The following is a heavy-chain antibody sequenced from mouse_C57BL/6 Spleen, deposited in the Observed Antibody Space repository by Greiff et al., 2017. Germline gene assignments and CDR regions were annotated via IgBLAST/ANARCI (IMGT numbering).Heavy chain of an antibody. Sequence: EVQLQQSGGGLVKPGGSLKLSCAASGFTFSDYGMHWVRQAPEKGLEWVAYISSGSSTIYYADTVKGRFTISRDNAKNTLFLQMTSLRSEDTAMYYCARTTVVGFDYWGQGTTLTVSS. D-gene: IGHD1-1*01. CDR2: ISSGSSTI. J-gene: IGHJ2*01. V-gene: IGHV5-17*01. CDR3: ARTTVVGFDY. CDR1: GFTFSDYG.